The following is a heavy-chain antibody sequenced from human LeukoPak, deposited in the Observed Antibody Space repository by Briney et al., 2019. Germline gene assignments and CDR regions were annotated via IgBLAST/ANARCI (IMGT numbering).Heavy chain of an antibody. J-gene: IGHJ3*02. CDR3: ARGERFLEWLSANDAFDI. CDR1: GGSISSSSYY. CDR2: INHSGST. V-gene: IGHV4-39*07. Sequence: SETLSLTCTVSGGSISSSSYYWGWIRQPPGKGLEWIGEINHSGSTNYNPSLKSRVTISVDTSKNQFSLKLSSVTAADTAVYYCARGERFLEWLSANDAFDIWGQGTMVTVSS. D-gene: IGHD3-3*01.